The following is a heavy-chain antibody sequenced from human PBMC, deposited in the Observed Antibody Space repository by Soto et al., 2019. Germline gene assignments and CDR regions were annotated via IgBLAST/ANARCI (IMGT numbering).Heavy chain of an antibody. CDR1: GFTFSSNW. V-gene: IGHV3-74*01. Sequence: EVQLVESGGGLVQPGVSLRLSCAASGFTFSSNWMHWVRRVPGRGLVWVARINTDGSATNYVDSVKGRFTVSRDNAKNTLYLQMNSLRVEDTAVYYCARDGEGFWGKGTLVPVSS. J-gene: IGHJ4*02. D-gene: IGHD2-21*01. CDR3: ARDGEGF. CDR2: INTDGSAT.